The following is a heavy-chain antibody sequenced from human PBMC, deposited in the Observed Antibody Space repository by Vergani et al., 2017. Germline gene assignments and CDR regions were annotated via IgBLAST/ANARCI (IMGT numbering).Heavy chain of an antibody. D-gene: IGHD3-22*01. CDR3: ARSASTDYYDSSGYYHGSFDY. V-gene: IGHV4-59*12. CDR2: IYYSGST. J-gene: IGHJ4*02. CDR1: GGSISSYY. Sequence: QVQLQESGPGLVKPSETLSLTCTVSGGSISSYYWSWIRQPPGKGLEWIGCIYYSGSTNYNPSLKSRVTISVDTSKNQFSLKLSSVTAADTAVYYCARSASTDYYDSSGYYHGSFDYWGQGTLVTVSS.